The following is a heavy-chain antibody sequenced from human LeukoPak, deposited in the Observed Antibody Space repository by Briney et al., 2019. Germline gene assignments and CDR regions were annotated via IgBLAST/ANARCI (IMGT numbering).Heavy chain of an antibody. J-gene: IGHJ4*02. CDR3: ARRDYYFDY. V-gene: IGHV3-7*01. Sequence: GGSLRLSCAASGFTFTNFWMSWVRQAPGKGLEWAANIAQDGSEEYYLDSVKGRFTISRDNAKNSLDLQMNSLRAEDTAVYFCARRDYYFDYWGQGILVTVSS. D-gene: IGHD3-10*01. CDR1: GFTFTNFW. CDR2: IAQDGSEE.